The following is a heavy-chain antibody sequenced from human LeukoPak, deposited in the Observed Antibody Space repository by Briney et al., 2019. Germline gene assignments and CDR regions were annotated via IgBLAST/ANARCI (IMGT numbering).Heavy chain of an antibody. CDR3: ARVRRFWSGSHDAFDI. J-gene: IGHJ3*02. CDR2: ISSSSSYI. CDR1: GFTFSSYS. Sequence: PGGSLRLSCAASGFTFSSYSMNWVRQAPGKGLEWVSSISSSSSYIYYADSVKGRFTISRDNAKSSLYLQMNSLRAEDTAVYYCARVRRFWSGSHDAFDIWGQGTMVTVSS. V-gene: IGHV3-21*01. D-gene: IGHD3-3*01.